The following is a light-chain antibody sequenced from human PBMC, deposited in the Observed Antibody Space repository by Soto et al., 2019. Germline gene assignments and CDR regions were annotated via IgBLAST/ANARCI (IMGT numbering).Light chain of an antibody. CDR1: QSIPTE. Sequence: EIVMTQSPPTLSLSPGGRATLSCGAAQSIPTELAWYQQKPGQPPRLLIYSASTRATGVPARFTGSGSGSEFTLTISGLQSEDFAVYYCQQGHNWPLTFGQGTRLEI. J-gene: IGKJ2*01. CDR2: SAS. CDR3: QQGHNWPLT. V-gene: IGKV3-15*01.